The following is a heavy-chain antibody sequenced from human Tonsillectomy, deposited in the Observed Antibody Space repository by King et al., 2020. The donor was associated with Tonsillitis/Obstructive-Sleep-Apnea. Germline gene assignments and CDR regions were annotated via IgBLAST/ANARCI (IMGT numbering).Heavy chain of an antibody. D-gene: IGHD1-26*01. J-gene: IGHJ3*02. CDR1: GFTFDDYA. Sequence: VQLVESGGGLVQPGRSLRLSCAASGFTFDDYAMHWVRQAPGKGLEWVSGISWNSDNIGYADSVKGRFTISRDNAKNSLYLQMNSLRAEDTALYYCAKDLRELLLGDAFDIWGQGTMVTVSS. CDR3: AKDLRELLLGDAFDI. CDR2: ISWNSDNI. V-gene: IGHV3-9*01.